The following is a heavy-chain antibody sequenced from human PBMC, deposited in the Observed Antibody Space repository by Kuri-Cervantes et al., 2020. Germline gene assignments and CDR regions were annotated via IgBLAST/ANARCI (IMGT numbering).Heavy chain of an antibody. D-gene: IGHD3-10*01. V-gene: IGHV3-20*04. Sequence: GGSLRLSCAASGFTFGDYGMSWVRQVPGKGLEWVSGINWNGGRTGYADSVKGRFIISRDSAKNSVYLQMNSLRAEDTALYYCAKDLPWFGELLGYYYYYMDVWGKGTTVTVSS. CDR3: AKDLPWFGELLGYYYYYMDV. CDR2: INWNGGRT. J-gene: IGHJ6*03. CDR1: GFTFGDYG.